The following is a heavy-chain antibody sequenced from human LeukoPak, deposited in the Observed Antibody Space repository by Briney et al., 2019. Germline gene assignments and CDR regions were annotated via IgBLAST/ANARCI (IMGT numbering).Heavy chain of an antibody. CDR1: GGSISSGGYS. V-gene: IGHV4-30-2*01. J-gene: IGHJ5*02. CDR2: IYHSGSA. Sequence: SETLSLTCAVSGGSISSGGYSWSWIRQPPGKGLEWIGYIYHSGSAYYNPSLKSRVTISVDRSKNQFSLKLSSVTAADTAVYYCARSGYGSGCYSNWFDPWGQGTLVTVSS. CDR3: ARSGYGSGCYSNWFDP. D-gene: IGHD3-10*01.